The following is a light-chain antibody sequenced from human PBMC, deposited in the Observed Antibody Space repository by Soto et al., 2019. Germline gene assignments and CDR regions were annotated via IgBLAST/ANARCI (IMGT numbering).Light chain of an antibody. J-gene: IGKJ4*02. Sequence: EILFTQSPGTLSLSPGERATISCRASQSVSSSYVAWYQQKPGQAPRLIIYGASSRATGIPERFSGSGSGTEFTRTSSRLEPEDFAVYYCQQYGSSTLTFGGGTKVDIK. CDR3: QQYGSSTLT. V-gene: IGKV3-20*01. CDR1: QSVSSSY. CDR2: GAS.